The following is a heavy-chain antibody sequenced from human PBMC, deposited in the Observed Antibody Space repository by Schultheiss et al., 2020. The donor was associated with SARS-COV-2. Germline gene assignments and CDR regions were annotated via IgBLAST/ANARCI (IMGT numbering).Heavy chain of an antibody. Sequence: ETLSLTCAVYGGSFSGYYWSWIRQPPGRGLEWIGEINHSGSTNNTSLKSRLSILVDTSKKQFSLKLSSVTAADTAVYYCASTYTELIAAAGIFDYGMDVWGQGTTVTVSS. J-gene: IGHJ6*02. CDR2: INHSGST. V-gene: IGHV4-34*01. D-gene: IGHD6-13*01. CDR3: ASTYTELIAAAGIFDYGMDV. CDR1: GGSFSGYY.